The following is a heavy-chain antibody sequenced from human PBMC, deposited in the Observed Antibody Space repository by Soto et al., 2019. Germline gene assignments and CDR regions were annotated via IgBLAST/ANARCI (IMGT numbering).Heavy chain of an antibody. Sequence: EVQLLESGGGLVQPGGYLRLFCAASGFTFSSYAMSWVRQAPGKGLEWVSAISGSGGSTYYADSVKGRFTISRDNSKNTLYLQMNSLRAEDTAVYYCAKDLTAGSSSWWGQGTLVTVSS. J-gene: IGHJ4*02. D-gene: IGHD6-6*01. V-gene: IGHV3-23*01. CDR2: ISGSGGST. CDR1: GFTFSSYA. CDR3: AKDLTAGSSSW.